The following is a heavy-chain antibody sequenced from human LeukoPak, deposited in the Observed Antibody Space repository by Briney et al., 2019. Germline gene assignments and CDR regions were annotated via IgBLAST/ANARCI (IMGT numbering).Heavy chain of an antibody. CDR1: GGSISSSSYY. CDR3: AQTYCSGGSCVDS. Sequence: PSETLSLTCTVSGGSISSSSYYWGWIRQPPGKGLEWIGSIYYSGSTYYNPSLKSRVTISVDTSKNQFSLKLSSVTAADTAVYYCAQTYCSGGSCVDSWGQGTLVTVSS. D-gene: IGHD2-15*01. J-gene: IGHJ4*02. V-gene: IGHV4-39*01. CDR2: IYYSGST.